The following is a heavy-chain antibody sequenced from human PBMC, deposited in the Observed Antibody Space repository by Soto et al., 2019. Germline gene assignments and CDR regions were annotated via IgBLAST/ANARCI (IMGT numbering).Heavy chain of an antibody. J-gene: IGHJ4*02. V-gene: IGHV5-10-1*01. D-gene: IGHD3-10*01. CDR1: GYSFTSYW. CDR3: AREAGSGSYFFDY. CDR2: IDPSDSYT. Sequence: GESLKISCKGSGYSFTSYWISWVRQMPGKGLEWMGRIDPSDSYTNYSPSFQGHVTISADKSISTAYLQWSSLKASDAAMYYCAREAGSGSYFFDYWGQGTLVTVSS.